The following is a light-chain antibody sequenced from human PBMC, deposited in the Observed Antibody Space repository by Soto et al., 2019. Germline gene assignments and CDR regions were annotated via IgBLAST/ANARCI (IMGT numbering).Light chain of an antibody. CDR2: WAS. CDR3: QQYYDPSST. J-gene: IGKJ3*01. Sequence: DIVMTQSPDSLAVSLGERATINCKSSQSVLYNSNNKNYLAWYQQKPGQPPKLLTYWASIRETGVPDRFSGSGSGTDFTLTISSLQAEDVAVYYCQQYYDPSSTFGPGTKVDIK. CDR1: QSVLYNSNNKNY. V-gene: IGKV4-1*01.